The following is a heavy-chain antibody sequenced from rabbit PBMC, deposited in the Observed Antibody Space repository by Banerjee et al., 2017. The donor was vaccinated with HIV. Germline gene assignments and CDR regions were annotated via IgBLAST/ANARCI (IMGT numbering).Heavy chain of an antibody. CDR1: GFSFSSSYY. Sequence: QEQLVESGGDLVKPGTSLTLTCTASGFSFSSSYYMCWVRQAPGKGLECIACIYAGGSGSTYYANWAKGRFTISKTSSTTVTLQMTSLTAADTATYFCARDLDDVIGWNFGWWGPGTLVTVS. CDR2: IYAGGSGST. V-gene: IGHV1S45*01. J-gene: IGHJ4*01. CDR3: ARDLDDVIGWNFGW. D-gene: IGHD4-1*01.